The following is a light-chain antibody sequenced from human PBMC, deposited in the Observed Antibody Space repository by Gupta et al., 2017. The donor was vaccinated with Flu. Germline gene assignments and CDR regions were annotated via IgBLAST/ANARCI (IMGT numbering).Light chain of an antibody. J-gene: IGKJ1*01. CDR2: GAS. CDR3: QQYGSSPGT. Sequence: GTLSFAPGERATLSCRASQSVSSSYLAWYQQKPGQAPRLLIYGASSRATGIPDRFSGSGSGTDFTLTISRLEPEDFAVYYCQQYGSSPGTFGQGTKVEIK. CDR1: QSVSSSY. V-gene: IGKV3-20*01.